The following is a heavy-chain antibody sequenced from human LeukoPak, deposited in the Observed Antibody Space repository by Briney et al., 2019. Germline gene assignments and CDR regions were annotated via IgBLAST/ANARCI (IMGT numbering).Heavy chain of an antibody. Sequence: GGSLRLSCAASGFTVSSNHMSWVRQAPGKGLEWVSVLYSGGNTYYADSVQGRFTISRDNSRNTLYLQMNSLRVEDTAVYYCATEGFRGVLFHIWGQGTVVTVSS. D-gene: IGHD3-10*01. CDR3: ATEGFRGVLFHI. V-gene: IGHV3-66*01. CDR2: LYSGGNT. J-gene: IGHJ3*02. CDR1: GFTVSSNH.